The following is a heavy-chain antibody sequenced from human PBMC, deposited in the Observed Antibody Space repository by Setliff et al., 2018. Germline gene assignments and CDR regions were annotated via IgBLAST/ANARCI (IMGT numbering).Heavy chain of an antibody. J-gene: IGHJ4*02. Sequence: ASVKVSCKASGYSLVTHYMHWVRQAPGQGLEWMGLINTGGGSSSYAPKFQGRVTMTRDTSTSTVYMEVNNLESEDTAVYFCARAGLASSGRKGVFDYWGQGTLVTVPQ. CDR3: ARAGLASSGRKGVFDY. CDR2: INTGGGSS. D-gene: IGHD6-13*01. CDR1: GYSLVTHY. V-gene: IGHV1-46*01.